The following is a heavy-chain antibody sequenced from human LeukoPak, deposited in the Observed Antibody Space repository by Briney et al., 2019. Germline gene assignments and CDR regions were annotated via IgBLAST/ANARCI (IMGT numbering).Heavy chain of an antibody. J-gene: IGHJ4*02. CDR1: GYSISSGYY. CDR2: IYHSGST. CDR3: ARDRNNFDY. D-gene: IGHD1/OR15-1a*01. Sequence: SETLSLTCAVSGYSISSGYYWGWIRQPPGKGLEWIGSIYHSGSTYYNPSLKSRVTISVDTSKNQFSLKLSSVTAADTAVYYCARDRNNFDYWGQGTLVTVPS. V-gene: IGHV4-38-2*02.